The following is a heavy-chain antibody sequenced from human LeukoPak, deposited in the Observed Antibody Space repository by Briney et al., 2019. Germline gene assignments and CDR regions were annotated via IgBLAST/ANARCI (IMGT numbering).Heavy chain of an antibody. Sequence: SGTLSLTCAVSGGSISSSNWWSWVRQPPGKGLEWIGEIYHSGSTNYNPSLKSRVTISVDKSKHQFSLKLSPVTAADTAVYYCARRYSSGWYTRRANWFDPWGQGTLVTVSS. V-gene: IGHV4-4*02. D-gene: IGHD6-19*01. CDR3: ARRYSSGWYTRRANWFDP. CDR2: IYHSGST. J-gene: IGHJ5*02. CDR1: GGSISSSNW.